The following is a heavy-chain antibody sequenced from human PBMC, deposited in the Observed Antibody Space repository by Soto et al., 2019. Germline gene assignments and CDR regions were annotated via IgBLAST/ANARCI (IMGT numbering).Heavy chain of an antibody. J-gene: IGHJ4*02. CDR3: ARDRIAAAGDNFDY. CDR1: GFTFSSYS. Sequence: GGSLRLSCAASGFTFSSYSMNWVRQAPGKGLEWVSSISSSSSYIYYADSVKGRFTISRDNAKNSLYLQMNSLRAEDTAVYYCARDRIAAAGDNFDYWGQGTLVTVSS. V-gene: IGHV3-21*01. D-gene: IGHD6-13*01. CDR2: ISSSSSYI.